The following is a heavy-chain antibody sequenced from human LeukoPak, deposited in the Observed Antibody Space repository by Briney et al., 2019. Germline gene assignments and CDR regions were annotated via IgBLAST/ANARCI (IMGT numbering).Heavy chain of an antibody. Sequence: ASVKLSCRASGYTFTGYYIHWVRQAAGQGLEWMGWINPNRGGTNYAQKFRGRVTMTGATSISTAYMEMSMLRSDDTAVYCCARATARITIFGVAKYMDVWGKGTTVTVSS. CDR2: INPNRGGT. D-gene: IGHD3-3*01. J-gene: IGHJ6*03. CDR3: ARATARITIFGVAKYMDV. CDR1: GYTFTGYY. V-gene: IGHV1-2*02.